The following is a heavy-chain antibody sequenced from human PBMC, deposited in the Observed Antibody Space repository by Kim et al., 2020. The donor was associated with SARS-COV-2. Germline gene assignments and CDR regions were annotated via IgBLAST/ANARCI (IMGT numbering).Heavy chain of an antibody. CDR1: GYTFTSYG. V-gene: IGHV1-18*01. CDR3: ANIPLISIAVAGDYYYYGMDV. D-gene: IGHD6-19*01. CDR2: ISAYNGNT. J-gene: IGHJ6*02. Sequence: ASVKVSCKASGYTFTSYGISWVRQAPGQGLEGMGWISAYNGNTNYAQKLQGRVTMTTDTSTSTAYMELRSLRSDDTAVYYCANIPLISIAVAGDYYYYGMDVWGQGTTVTVSS.